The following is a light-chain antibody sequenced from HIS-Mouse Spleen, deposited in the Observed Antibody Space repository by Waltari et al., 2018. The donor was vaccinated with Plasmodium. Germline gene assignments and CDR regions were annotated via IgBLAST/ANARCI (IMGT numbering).Light chain of an antibody. J-gene: IGKJ1*01. V-gene: IGKV1-39*01. CDR1: QSISSY. Sequence: DLQMTQSPSSLSASVGDRVTITCRASQSISSYLNWYQQKTGKDPKLLIYAASSLQSGVPSRFSGSGSGTDFTLTISRLQPEDFATYYCQQSYSTPWTFGQGTKVEIK. CDR3: QQSYSTPWT. CDR2: AAS.